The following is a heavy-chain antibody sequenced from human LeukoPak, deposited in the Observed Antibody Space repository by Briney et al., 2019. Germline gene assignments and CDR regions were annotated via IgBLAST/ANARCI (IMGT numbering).Heavy chain of an antibody. J-gene: IGHJ6*02. CDR2: IYSGGST. CDR3: AKNLYCGGGSCYPSALGMDV. D-gene: IGHD2-15*01. V-gene: IGHV3-53*01. CDR1: GFTVSSNY. Sequence: GGSLRLSCAASGFTVSSNYMSWVRQAPGKGLEWVSVIYSGGSTYYADSVKGRFIISRDNSKNTLFLQMNSLRAEDTAVYYCAKNLYCGGGSCYPSALGMDVWGQGTTVTVSS.